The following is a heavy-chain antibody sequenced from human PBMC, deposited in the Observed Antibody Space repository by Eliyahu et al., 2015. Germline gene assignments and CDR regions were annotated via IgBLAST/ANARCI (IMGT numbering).Heavy chain of an antibody. D-gene: IGHD6-6*01. CDR1: GXPLXSSRYY. J-gene: IGHJ4*02. CDR2: IYYSGGT. V-gene: IGHV4-39*01. Sequence: QLQLQESGPGLXKPXETLSLXCXXSGXPLXSSRYYWGWIRPPPGKGLEWIGSIYYSGGTYYNPSLKSRVTISVDTSKNQFSLKLSSVTAADTAVYYCARLLAARWVFDYWGQGTLVTVSS. CDR3: ARLLAARWVFDY.